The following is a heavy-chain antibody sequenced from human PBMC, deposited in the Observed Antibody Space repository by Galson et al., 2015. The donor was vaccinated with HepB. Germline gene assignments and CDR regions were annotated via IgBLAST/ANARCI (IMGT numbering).Heavy chain of an antibody. CDR3: VKEGGATFYFDS. CDR1: GFTSSTYG. Sequence: SLRLSCAASGFTSSTYGMHWVRQAPGKGLEWVAIISSDERSKYYADSVKGRFTMSRDNSQNTLYLQMSSLRAEDTAVYYCVKEGGATFYFDSWGQGTLVTVSS. D-gene: IGHD2-21*01. CDR2: ISSDERSK. J-gene: IGHJ4*02. V-gene: IGHV3-30*18.